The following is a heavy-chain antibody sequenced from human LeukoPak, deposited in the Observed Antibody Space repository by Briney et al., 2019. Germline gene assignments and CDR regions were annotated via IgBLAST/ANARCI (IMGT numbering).Heavy chain of an antibody. Sequence: GGSLRLSCAASGFAFGSYAMYWVRQAPGKGLEWVSGIFGSGGSAHYADSVKGRFTISRDNSKNTLYLQMNSLRAEDTAVYYCAKGTSSSSWFDYWGQGTLVTVSS. J-gene: IGHJ4*02. CDR3: AKGTSSSSWFDY. CDR2: IFGSGGSA. V-gene: IGHV3-23*01. CDR1: GFAFGSYA. D-gene: IGHD6-13*01.